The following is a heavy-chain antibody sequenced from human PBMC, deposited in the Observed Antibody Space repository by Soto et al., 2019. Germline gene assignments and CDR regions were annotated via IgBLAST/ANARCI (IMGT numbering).Heavy chain of an antibody. J-gene: IGHJ5*02. Sequence: QVQLVQSGAEVKKPGASVKVSCKASGYSFSDYDINWVRQATGQGPEWMGWMNPNSGNIGYAQKFQGRVTMTRNTSINTGYMELSSLGSEDTAVYYCARDNRYNWNDEGWFDPWGQGTLVTVSS. CDR1: GYSFSDYD. CDR3: ARDNRYNWNDEGWFDP. CDR2: MNPNSGNI. D-gene: IGHD1-20*01. V-gene: IGHV1-8*01.